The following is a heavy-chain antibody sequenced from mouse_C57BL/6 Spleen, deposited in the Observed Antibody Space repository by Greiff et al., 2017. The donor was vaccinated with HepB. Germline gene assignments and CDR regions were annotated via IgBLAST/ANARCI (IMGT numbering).Heavy chain of an antibody. CDR3: ARSYYYGLYWYFDV. V-gene: IGHV5-16*01. D-gene: IGHD1-1*01. Sequence: EVQLVESEGGLVQPGSSMKLSCTASGFTFSDYYMAWVRQVPEKGLEWVANINYDGSSTYYLDSLKSRFIISRDNAKNILYLQMSSLKSEDTATYYCARSYYYGLYWYFDVWGTGTTVTVSS. J-gene: IGHJ1*03. CDR2: INYDGSST. CDR1: GFTFSDYY.